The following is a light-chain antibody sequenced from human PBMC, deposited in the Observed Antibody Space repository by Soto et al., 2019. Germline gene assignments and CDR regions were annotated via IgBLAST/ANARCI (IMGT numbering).Light chain of an antibody. Sequence: QSALTQPASVSGSPGQSITISCTGTTSDIGGYNYVSWYQQPPGKAPKLMIYEVTNRPSGVSDRFSGSKSGNTASLIISGLQTEDEADYYCSSHAGSFTLVFGGGTKLTVL. J-gene: IGLJ2*01. V-gene: IGLV2-14*01. CDR2: EVT. CDR1: TSDIGGYNY. CDR3: SSHAGSFTLV.